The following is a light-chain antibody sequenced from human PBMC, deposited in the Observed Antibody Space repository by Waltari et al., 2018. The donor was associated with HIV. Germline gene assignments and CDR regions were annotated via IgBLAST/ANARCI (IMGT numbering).Light chain of an antibody. CDR2: SAS. Sequence: DTQLTQSPSFLSASVGDRVTITCRASQGIFSYLAWYQQKPGKAPNLLIYSASTLQSGVPSRFSGSGSGTEFTLTISSLQPEDFAIYYCQQLNSYPQTFGQGTKVEIK. V-gene: IGKV1-9*01. J-gene: IGKJ2*01. CDR3: QQLNSYPQT. CDR1: QGIFSY.